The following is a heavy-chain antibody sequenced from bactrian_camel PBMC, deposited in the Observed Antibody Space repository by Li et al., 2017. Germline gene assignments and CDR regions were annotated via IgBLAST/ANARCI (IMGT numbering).Heavy chain of an antibody. CDR2: INSAGTYT. Sequence: VQLVESGGGLVQPGGSLRLSCAASGLTFTNYAMIWVRQPPGRGLEWVSTINSAGTYTYYADSVLGRFTMSRDNAKNTVFLQMNDLKPEDTAVYYCMRPLSLYRPTRPDPQNQALFSRGQGTQVTVS. V-gene: IGHV3S40*01. D-gene: IGHD4*01. CDR3: MRPLSLYRPTRPDPQNQALFS. J-gene: IGHJ4*01. CDR1: GLTFTNYA.